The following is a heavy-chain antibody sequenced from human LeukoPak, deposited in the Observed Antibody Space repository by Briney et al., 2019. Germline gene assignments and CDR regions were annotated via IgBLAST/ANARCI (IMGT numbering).Heavy chain of an antibody. CDR1: GYTFTNYF. D-gene: IGHD4-17*01. CDR2: INPSGGSP. CDR3: ARVRDYGDYYDAFDI. Sequence: ASVKVSCKASGYTFTNYFIHWVRQAPGQGLEWMGIINPSGGSPIYAKTFRGRVTMTRDTSTSTVYMELSSLRSEDTAVYYCARVRDYGDYYDAFDIWGQGTMVTVSS. V-gene: IGHV1-46*01. J-gene: IGHJ3*02.